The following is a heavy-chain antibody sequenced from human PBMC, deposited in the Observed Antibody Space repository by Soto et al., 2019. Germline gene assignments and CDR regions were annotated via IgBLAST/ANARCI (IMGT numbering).Heavy chain of an antibody. J-gene: IGHJ3*02. V-gene: IGHV1-18*01. D-gene: IGHD2-21*02. Sequence: ASVKVSCKASGYTFASYGINWVRQAPGQGLEWMGWISAYNGNTNYAQKLQGRVTMTTDTSTSTAYMELRSLRSDDTAVYYCARGGPVVTAINAFDIWGQGTMVTVSS. CDR2: ISAYNGNT. CDR1: GYTFASYG. CDR3: ARGGPVVTAINAFDI.